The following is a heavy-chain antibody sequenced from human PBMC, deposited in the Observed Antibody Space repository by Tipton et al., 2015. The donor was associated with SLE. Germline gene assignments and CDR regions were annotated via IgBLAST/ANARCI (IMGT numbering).Heavy chain of an antibody. CDR3: ARSIAARRTTNYYMDV. V-gene: IGHV3-66*02. CDR1: GFTVSSNY. D-gene: IGHD6-6*01. CDR2: IYSGGST. J-gene: IGHJ6*03. Sequence: SLRLSCAASGFTVSSNYMSWVRQAPGKGLEWVSVIYSGGSTYYADSVKGRFTISRDNSKNTLYLQMNSLRAEDTAVYYCARSIAARRTTNYYMDVWGKGTTVTVSS.